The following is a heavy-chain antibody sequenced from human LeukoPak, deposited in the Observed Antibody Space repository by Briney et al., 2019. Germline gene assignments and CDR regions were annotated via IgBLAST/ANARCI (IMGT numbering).Heavy chain of an antibody. CDR3: ARTAGYSSIVFDI. V-gene: IGHV3-7*02. CDR2: IKQDGSEK. D-gene: IGHD2-2*01. CDR1: GFTFSNYW. J-gene: IGHJ3*02. Sequence: GGSLRLSCAASGFTFSNYWMSWVRQAPGKGLEWVANIKQDGSEKYYVDSVKGRFTISRDNAKNSLYLQMNSLRAEDTAVYNCARTAGYSSIVFDIWGQGTMVTVSS.